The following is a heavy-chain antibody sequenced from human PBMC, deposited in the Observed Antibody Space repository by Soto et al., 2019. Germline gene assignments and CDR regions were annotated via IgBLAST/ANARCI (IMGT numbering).Heavy chain of an antibody. V-gene: IGHV1-2*04. Sequence: SVKVSCKASGYSFTDYHIHWVRQAPGQGLEWLGRINPKSGGTSTAQKFQGWVTMTRDRSISTIYMELTRLRSDDTAVYFCARGHSTDCSNGVCSFFYNHEMDVWGQGTTVTVSS. CDR2: INPKSGGT. CDR1: GYSFTDYH. D-gene: IGHD2-8*01. J-gene: IGHJ6*02. CDR3: ARGHSTDCSNGVCSFFYNHEMDV.